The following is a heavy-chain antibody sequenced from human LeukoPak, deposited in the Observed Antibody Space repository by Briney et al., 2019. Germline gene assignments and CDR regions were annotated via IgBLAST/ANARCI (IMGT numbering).Heavy chain of an antibody. D-gene: IGHD6-13*01. V-gene: IGHV1-69*05. J-gene: IGHJ5*02. CDR2: IIPIFGTA. Sequence: ASVKVSCKASGGTFSSYAISWVRQAPGQGLEWMGGIIPIFGTANYAQKFQGRVTITTDESTSTAYMELSSLRSEDTAVYYCARGMQAGIAAHNWFDPWGQGTLVTVSS. CDR1: GGTFSSYA. CDR3: ARGMQAGIAAHNWFDP.